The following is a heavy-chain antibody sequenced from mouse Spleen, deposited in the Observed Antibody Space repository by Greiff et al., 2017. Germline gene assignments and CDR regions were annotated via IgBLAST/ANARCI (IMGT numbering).Heavy chain of an antibody. CDR2: IWSDGST. Sequence: VKLMESGPGLVAPSQSLSITCTISGFSLTSYGVHWVRQPPGKGLEWLVVIWSDGSTTYNSALKSRLSISKDNSKSQVFLKVNSLQADDTAMYYCARLYGDYDLAWFAYWGQGTLVTVSA. D-gene: IGHD2-13*01. CDR1: GFSLTSYG. V-gene: IGHV2-6-1*01. J-gene: IGHJ3*01. CDR3: ARLYGDYDLAWFAY.